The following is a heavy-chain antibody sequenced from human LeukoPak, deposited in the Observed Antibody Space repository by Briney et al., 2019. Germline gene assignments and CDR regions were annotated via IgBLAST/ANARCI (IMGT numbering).Heavy chain of an antibody. D-gene: IGHD5-18*01. CDR2: NISIFGTA. Sequence: SVKVSCKASGGTFSSYAISWVRQAPGQGLEWMGGNISIFGTANYAQKFQGRVTITADESTSTAYMELSSLRSEDTAVYYCARVGYSYGYYYYYMDVWGKGTTVTVSS. CDR1: GGTFSSYA. J-gene: IGHJ6*03. V-gene: IGHV1-69*13. CDR3: ARVGYSYGYYYYYMDV.